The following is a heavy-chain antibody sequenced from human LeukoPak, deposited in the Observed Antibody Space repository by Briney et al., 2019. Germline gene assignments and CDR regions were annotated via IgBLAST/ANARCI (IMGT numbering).Heavy chain of an antibody. CDR1: GFTFSSYA. D-gene: IGHD3-9*01. CDR2: ISGSGGST. Sequence: GGSLRLSCAASGFTFSSYAMSWVRQAPGKGLEWVSAISGSGGSTYYADSVKGRFTISRDNSKNTLYLQMNSLRAEGTAVYYCAKTSYYDILTGPIQLDYWGQGTLVTVSS. J-gene: IGHJ4*02. V-gene: IGHV3-23*01. CDR3: AKTSYYDILTGPIQLDY.